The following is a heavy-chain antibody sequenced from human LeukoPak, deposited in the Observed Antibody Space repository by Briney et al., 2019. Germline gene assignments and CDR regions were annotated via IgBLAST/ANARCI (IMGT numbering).Heavy chain of an antibody. CDR1: GFTFTSYW. D-gene: IGHD6-19*01. CDR3: ARDAGYGWYPG. CDR2: INQNGGEK. V-gene: IGHV3-7*01. Sequence: GGSLRLSCAASGFTFTSYWMSWVRQAPGKGLEWVANINQNGGEKYYVDSVKGRFTISRDNAQNSLYLQMNSLRAEDTAVYYCARDAGYGWYPGWGQGTLVTVSS. J-gene: IGHJ4*02.